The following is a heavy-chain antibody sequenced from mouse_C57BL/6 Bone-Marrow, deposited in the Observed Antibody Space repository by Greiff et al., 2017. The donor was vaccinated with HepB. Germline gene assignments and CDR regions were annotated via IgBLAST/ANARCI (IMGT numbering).Heavy chain of an antibody. CDR3: ARWGYDPWGAYYFDY. J-gene: IGHJ2*01. Sequence: VQLQQPGAELVKPGASVKVSCKASGYTFTSYWITWVKQRPGQGLEWIGDIYPGSGSTNYNEKFKSKATLTVDTSSSTAYMQLSSLTSEDSAVYYCARWGYDPWGAYYFDYWGQGTTLTVSS. CDR1: GYTFTSYW. CDR2: IYPGSGST. D-gene: IGHD2-3*01. V-gene: IGHV1-55*01.